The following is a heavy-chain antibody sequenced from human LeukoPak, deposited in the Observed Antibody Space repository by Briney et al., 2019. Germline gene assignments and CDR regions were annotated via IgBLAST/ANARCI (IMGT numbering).Heavy chain of an antibody. CDR3: ARPTRYSGSLWVDAFDI. Sequence: GESLRISCQGTGYRFTSYWIGWVRQMPGKGLEWMWILYPGDSDTRYSPSFLGQVTISADKSISTAYLQWSSLKASDPAMYYCARPTRYSGSLWVDAFDIWGQGTMVTVSS. J-gene: IGHJ3*02. CDR2: LYPGDSDT. V-gene: IGHV5-51*01. CDR1: GYRFTSYW. D-gene: IGHD1-26*01.